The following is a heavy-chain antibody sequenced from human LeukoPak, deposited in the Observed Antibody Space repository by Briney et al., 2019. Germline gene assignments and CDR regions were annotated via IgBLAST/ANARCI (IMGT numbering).Heavy chain of an antibody. CDR2: ISWNSGSI. CDR1: GFTFDDYA. CDR3: AKDDSYDSSGGIDY. J-gene: IGHJ4*02. V-gene: IGHV3-9*01. Sequence: GRSLRLSCAASGFTFDDYAMHWVRQAPGKGLEWVSGISWNSGSIGYADPVKGRFTISRDNAKNSLYLQMNSLRAEDTALYYCAKDDSYDSSGGIDYWGQGTLVTVSS. D-gene: IGHD3-22*01.